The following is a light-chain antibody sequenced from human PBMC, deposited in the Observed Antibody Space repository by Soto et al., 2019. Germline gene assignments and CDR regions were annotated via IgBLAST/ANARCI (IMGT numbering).Light chain of an antibody. V-gene: IGLV2-23*01. CDR2: EGS. CDR3: CPYAGTKTYV. CDR1: SSDVGNYNL. Sequence: QSVLTQPASVSGSPGQSITISCTVPSSDVGNYNLVSWYQKHPGKVPKLMIYEGSKRPSGVSHRFSGSQSGNTASLAISGLQAEDYSDYYYCPYAGTKTYVFCTGTNVTVL. J-gene: IGLJ1*01.